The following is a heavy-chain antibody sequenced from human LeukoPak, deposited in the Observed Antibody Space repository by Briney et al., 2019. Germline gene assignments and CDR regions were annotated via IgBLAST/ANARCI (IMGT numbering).Heavy chain of an antibody. CDR1: GGSISSYL. J-gene: IGHJ2*01. V-gene: IGHV4-59*01. Sequence: PSETLSLTCTVSGGSISSYLWSWIRQPPGKGLEWIGYLYYSGSTNYNPSLKSRVTISVDTSKNQFSLNLNSVTAADTAMYFCARVPPEGYFDLWGRGTLVTVPS. CDR2: LYYSGST. CDR3: ARVPPEGYFDL.